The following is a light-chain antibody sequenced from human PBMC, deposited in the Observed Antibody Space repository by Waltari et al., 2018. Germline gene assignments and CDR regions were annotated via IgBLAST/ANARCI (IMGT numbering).Light chain of an antibody. Sequence: EIVLTQSPGTLSLSPGERATLSCRASQSVSKYLAWYQQKPGQAPRLLIYDASIRVTGVPDRFSGSGSGTDFSLTISRLEPEDFVVYYCQSYVRLPATFGQGTKVEIK. CDR3: QSYVRLPAT. CDR1: QSVSKY. V-gene: IGKV3D-20*02. CDR2: DAS. J-gene: IGKJ1*01.